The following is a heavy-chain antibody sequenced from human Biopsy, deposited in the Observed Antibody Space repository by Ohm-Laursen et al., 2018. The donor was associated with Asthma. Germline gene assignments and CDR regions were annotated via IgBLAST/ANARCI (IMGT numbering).Heavy chain of an antibody. CDR2: IYSGGGT. D-gene: IGHD4-23*01. Sequence: GSLRLSCAASGFTVSSNGMSWVRQPPGKGLEWVSVIYSGGGTFYADSVKGRVTISRDISKNTLSLQMNSLRAEDTAVYYCARAYGGNFSSGAFDIWGQGTMVTVSS. CDR1: GFTVSSNG. V-gene: IGHV3-53*01. CDR3: ARAYGGNFSSGAFDI. J-gene: IGHJ3*02.